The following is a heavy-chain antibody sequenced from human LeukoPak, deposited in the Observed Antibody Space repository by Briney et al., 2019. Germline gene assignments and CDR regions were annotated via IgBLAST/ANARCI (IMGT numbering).Heavy chain of an antibody. CDR3: ARNRKIGYSYGYSAFDI. V-gene: IGHV4-61*02. Sequence: SETLSLTCTVSGGSISSGSYYWSWIRQPAGKGLEWIGRIYASGSTNYNPSLKSRVTISVDTSKNQFSLKLSSVTAADTAVYYCARNRKIGYSYGYSAFDIWGQGTMVTVSS. CDR1: GGSISSGSYY. CDR2: IYASGST. J-gene: IGHJ3*02. D-gene: IGHD5-18*01.